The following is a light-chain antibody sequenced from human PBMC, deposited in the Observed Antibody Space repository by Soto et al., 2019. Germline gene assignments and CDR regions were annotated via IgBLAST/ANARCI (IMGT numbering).Light chain of an antibody. Sequence: EIVLTQSPGTLSLSPGERATLSCRASQSVSSSYLAWYQQKPGQAPRLLIYGAFSRATGIPKRFSGSGSGADFTLTISRLEPEDFAVYYCQQYGSSPPTFGQGTKLEIK. CDR2: GAF. CDR3: QQYGSSPPT. J-gene: IGKJ2*01. V-gene: IGKV3-20*01. CDR1: QSVSSSY.